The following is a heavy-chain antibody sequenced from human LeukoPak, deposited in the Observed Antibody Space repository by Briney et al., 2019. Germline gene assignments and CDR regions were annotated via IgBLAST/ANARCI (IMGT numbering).Heavy chain of an antibody. Sequence: PSETLSLTCTVSGGSISSYYWSWIRQPAGKGLEWIGRIYTSGSTNYNPSLKSRVTMSVDTSKNQFSLKLSSVTAADTAEYYCARERPTGYYYDSSGYYVDAFDIWGQGTMVTVSS. D-gene: IGHD3-22*01. J-gene: IGHJ3*02. V-gene: IGHV4-4*07. CDR3: ARERPTGYYYDSSGYYVDAFDI. CDR1: GGSISSYY. CDR2: IYTSGST.